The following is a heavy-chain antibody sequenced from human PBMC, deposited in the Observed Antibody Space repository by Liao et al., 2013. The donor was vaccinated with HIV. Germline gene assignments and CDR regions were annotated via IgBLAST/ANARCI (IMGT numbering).Heavy chain of an antibody. CDR2: IHYSGST. CDR1: GGSISSSSYY. D-gene: IGHD3-22*01. V-gene: IGHV4-39*07. J-gene: IGHJ5*02. CDR3: ASDKYYYDSSGLNR. Sequence: QLQLQESGPGLVKPSETLSLTCTVSGGSISSSSYYWGWIRQPPGKGLEWTGSIHYSGSTYYNPSLKSRVTISVDTSKNQFSLKLSSVTAADTAVYYCASDKYYYDSSGLNRWGQGTLVTVSS.